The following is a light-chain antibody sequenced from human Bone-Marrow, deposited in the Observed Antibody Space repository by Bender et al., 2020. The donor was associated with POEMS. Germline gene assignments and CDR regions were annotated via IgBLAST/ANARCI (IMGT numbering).Light chain of an antibody. Sequence: QSALTQPASVSGSPGQSITISCTGTSSDVGNDDLVSWYQQRPGKAPKLMIFEVNKRPSGVSSRFSGSKSGNTASLRISGLQPEDEGDYYCCSYASGSTSVVFGGGTSLTVL. CDR2: EVN. V-gene: IGLV2-23*02. CDR3: CSYASGSTSVV. CDR1: SSDVGNDDL. J-gene: IGLJ2*01.